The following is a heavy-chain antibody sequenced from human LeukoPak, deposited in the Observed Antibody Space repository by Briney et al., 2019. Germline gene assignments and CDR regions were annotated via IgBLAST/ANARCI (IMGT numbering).Heavy chain of an antibody. D-gene: IGHD3-3*01. CDR2: IIPILGIA. Sequence: SVKVSCKASGGTFSSYAISWVRQAPGQGLEWMGRIIPILGIANYAQKFQGRVTITADKSTSTAYMELSSLRSEDTAVYYCAGERFRTNYDFWSGPTPIGGMDVWGQGTTVTVSS. CDR1: GGTFSSYA. J-gene: IGHJ6*02. V-gene: IGHV1-69*04. CDR3: AGERFRTNYDFWSGPTPIGGMDV.